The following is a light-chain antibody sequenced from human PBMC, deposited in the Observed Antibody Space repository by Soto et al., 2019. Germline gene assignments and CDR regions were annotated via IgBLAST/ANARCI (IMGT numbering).Light chain of an antibody. J-gene: IGKJ4*01. CDR2: GAS. CDR1: QSVSSN. Sequence: EIVMTQSPATLSVSPGERATLSCRASQSVSSNLAWYQQKPGQAPRLLIYGASTRATGIPARFSGSGSGTEFTLSLSRLQSEDFAVYYCQQYNNWPPGPLTFGGGTKVEIK. V-gene: IGKV3-15*01. CDR3: QQYNNWPPGPLT.